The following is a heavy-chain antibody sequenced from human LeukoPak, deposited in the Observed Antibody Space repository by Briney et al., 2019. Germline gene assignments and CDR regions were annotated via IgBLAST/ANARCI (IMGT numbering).Heavy chain of an antibody. V-gene: IGHV3-30*02. CDR3: AKGYGDLVAFDI. Sequence: GSLRLSCAASGFSFSSYGMDWDRQAPGKGLEWVAFIRYDGNNKDYADSVKGRFTISRDNSKSTLYLQMNSLRVDDTAVYYCAKGYGDLVAFDIWGQGTMVTVSS. CDR1: GFSFSSYG. D-gene: IGHD4/OR15-4a*01. CDR2: IRYDGNNK. J-gene: IGHJ3*02.